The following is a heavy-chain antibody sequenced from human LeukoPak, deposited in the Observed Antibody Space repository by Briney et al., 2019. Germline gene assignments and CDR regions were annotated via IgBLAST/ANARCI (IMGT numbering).Heavy chain of an antibody. D-gene: IGHD2-15*01. CDR2: IIPIFGTA. CDR1: GATFSSYA. CDR3: ARAPRYCSGGSCYLDAFDI. V-gene: IGHV1-69*01. Sequence: SVKVSCKASGATFSSYAISWVRQAPGQGLEWMGGIIPIFGTANYAQKFQGRVTITADESTSTAYMELSSLRSEDTAVYYCARAPRYCSGGSCYLDAFDIWGQGTMVTVSS. J-gene: IGHJ3*02.